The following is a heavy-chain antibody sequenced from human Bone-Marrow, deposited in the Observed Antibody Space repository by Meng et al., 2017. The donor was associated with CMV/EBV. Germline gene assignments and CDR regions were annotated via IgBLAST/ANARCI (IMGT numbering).Heavy chain of an antibody. CDR1: GYSFTSYW. J-gene: IGHJ4*02. D-gene: IGHD6-19*01. Sequence: GGSLRLSCKGSGYSFTSYWIGWVRQMPGKGLEWMGIMYPGGSETTYSPSFHGQVTISVDKSISTAYLQWSSLKASDTAMYYCARTMAEAGTGGFDYWGQGTLVTVSS. CDR3: ARTMAEAGTGGFDY. CDR2: MYPGGSET. V-gene: IGHV5-51*01.